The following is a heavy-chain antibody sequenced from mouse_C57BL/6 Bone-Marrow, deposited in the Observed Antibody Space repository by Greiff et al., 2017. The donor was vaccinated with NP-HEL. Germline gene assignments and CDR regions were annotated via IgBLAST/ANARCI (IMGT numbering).Heavy chain of an antibody. CDR1: EYEFPSHD. CDR3: ARQATMITTFDY. J-gene: IGHJ2*01. D-gene: IGHD2-4*01. Sequence: DVQLVESGGGLVQPGESLKLSCESNEYEFPSHDMSWVRKTPEKRPELVAAINSDGGSTYFPDTIEIRFIISRDNTTKTLYLQMSSLRSEDTALYYCARQATMITTFDYWGQGTTLTVSS. CDR2: INSDGGST. V-gene: IGHV5-2*01.